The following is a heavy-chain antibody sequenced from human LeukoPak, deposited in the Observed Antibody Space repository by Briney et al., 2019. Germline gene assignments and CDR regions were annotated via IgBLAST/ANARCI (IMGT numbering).Heavy chain of an antibody. CDR1: GFTFSSYW. J-gene: IGHJ4*02. CDR2: ISGSGAST. D-gene: IGHD2-2*01. V-gene: IGHV3-23*01. CDR3: AKAALRYQLLSSLDY. Sequence: PGGSLRLSCAASGFTFSSYWMSWVRQAPGKGLEWVSAISGSGASTYYADSVKGRFTISRDNSKNTLYLQMNSLRAEDTAIYYCAKAALRYQLLSSLDYWGQGTLVTVSS.